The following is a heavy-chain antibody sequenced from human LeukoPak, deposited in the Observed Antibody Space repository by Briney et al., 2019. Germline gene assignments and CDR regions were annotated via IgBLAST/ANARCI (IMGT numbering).Heavy chain of an antibody. V-gene: IGHV4-61*08. Sequence: SETLSLTCAVSGGSISSGGYYWSCIRQPPGKGLEWIGYIYYRGSTNYTPSLKSRVTFSVDTFKNPFSLKLNSVTAADTAVYYCARGGDYGDLRYFDYWGQGTLVTVSS. CDR2: IYYRGST. CDR3: ARGGDYGDLRYFDY. D-gene: IGHD4-17*01. CDR1: GGSISSGGYY. J-gene: IGHJ4*02.